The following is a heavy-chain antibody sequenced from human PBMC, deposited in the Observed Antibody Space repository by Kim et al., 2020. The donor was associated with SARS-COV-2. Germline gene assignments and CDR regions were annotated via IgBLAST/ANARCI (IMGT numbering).Heavy chain of an antibody. CDR2: INAGNGNT. Sequence: ASVKVSCKASGYTFSSYAIHWVRQAPGQRREWMGWINAGNGNTKYSQKFQGRVTITRDTSATTAYMELSSLTSEDTAVYYCARGIAVAATIDYWGQGTLVTVSS. CDR3: ARGIAVAATIDY. V-gene: IGHV1-3*01. CDR1: GYTFSSYA. J-gene: IGHJ4*02. D-gene: IGHD6-13*01.